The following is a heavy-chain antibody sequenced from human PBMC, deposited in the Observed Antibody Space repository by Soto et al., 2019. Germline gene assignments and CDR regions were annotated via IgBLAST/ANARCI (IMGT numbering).Heavy chain of an antibody. J-gene: IGHJ6*02. CDR2: LWFDGSNE. V-gene: IGHV3-33*06. CDR1: GFPCSRWD. D-gene: IGHD3-10*01. Sequence: RISGAAPGFPCSRWDVHLVLQAPGKGLEWVAVLWFDGSNEYYADSVQGRFTISRDNSKNTLYLQMDSLRAGDTAVYYCAKVLYASESFDSEEAPYGMDVWGQGTTVTVSS. CDR3: AKVLYASESFDSEEAPYGMDV.